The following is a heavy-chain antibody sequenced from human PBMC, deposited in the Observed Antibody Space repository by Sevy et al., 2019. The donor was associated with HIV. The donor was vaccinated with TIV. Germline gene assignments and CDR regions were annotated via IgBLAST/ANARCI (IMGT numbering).Heavy chain of an antibody. J-gene: IGHJ4*02. CDR3: ACSRVWFGELSPFDY. D-gene: IGHD3-10*01. V-gene: IGHV1-8*01. CDR1: GYTFTSYD. CDR2: MNPNSGNT. Sequence: ASVKVSCKASGYTFTSYDINWVRQATGQGLEWMGWMNPNSGNTGYAQKFQGRVTMTRNTSISTAYMELSSLRSEDTAVYYCACSRVWFGELSPFDYWGQGTLVTVSS.